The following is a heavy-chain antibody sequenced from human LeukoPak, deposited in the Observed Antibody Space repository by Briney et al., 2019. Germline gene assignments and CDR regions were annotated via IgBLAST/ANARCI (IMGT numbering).Heavy chain of an antibody. CDR3: ARVKGALGAFDI. D-gene: IGHD3-3*02. J-gene: IGHJ3*02. CDR1: GYTFTGYY. Sequence: ASVKVSCKASGYTFTGYYMHWVRQAPGQGLEWMGWINPNSGGTNYAQKFQGRVTMTRDTSISTAYMQLSRLRSDDTAVDYCARVKGALGAFDIWGQGTMVTVSS. V-gene: IGHV1-2*02. CDR2: INPNSGGT.